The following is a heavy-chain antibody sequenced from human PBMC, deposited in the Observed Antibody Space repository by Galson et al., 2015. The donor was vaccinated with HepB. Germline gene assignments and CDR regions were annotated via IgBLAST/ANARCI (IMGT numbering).Heavy chain of an antibody. J-gene: IGHJ4*02. V-gene: IGHV4-34*01. CDR2: INHSGSN. Sequence: ETLSLTCAVYGGSFSGYYWSWIRQPPGKGLEWIGEINHSGSNNYNPSLKSRVTISVDTSKNQFSLKLSSVTAADTAVYYCARGLEPDYPYFDYWGRGTLVTVSS. CDR1: GGSFSGYY. D-gene: IGHD1-14*01. CDR3: ARGLEPDYPYFDY.